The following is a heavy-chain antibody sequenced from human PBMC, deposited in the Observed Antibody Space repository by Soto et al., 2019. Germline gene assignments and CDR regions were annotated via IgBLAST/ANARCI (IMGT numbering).Heavy chain of an antibody. V-gene: IGHV4-39*01. Sequence: SETLSLTGTVSGGSISSSSNYYWGWILQPPGKGLEWIGSIYYSGNTYYKPSLKSRVTLSVDTSKNQFSLNLSSVTAADTAMYYCVTTAAYCSGTSCYDFDYWGQGTLVTVSS. CDR1: GGSISSSSNYY. CDR3: VTTAAYCSGTSCYDFDY. J-gene: IGHJ4*02. CDR2: IYYSGNT. D-gene: IGHD2-2*01.